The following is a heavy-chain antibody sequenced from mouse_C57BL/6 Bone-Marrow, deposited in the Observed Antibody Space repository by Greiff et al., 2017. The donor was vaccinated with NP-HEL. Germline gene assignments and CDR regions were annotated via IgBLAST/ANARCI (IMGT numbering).Heavy chain of an antibody. CDR3: ARGTLTTVVAFDY. CDR1: GYTFTSYW. V-gene: IGHV1-7*01. J-gene: IGHJ2*01. D-gene: IGHD1-1*01. CDR2: INPSSGYT. Sequence: VQLQQSGAELAKPGASVKLSCKASGYTFTSYWMHWVKQRPGQGLEWIGYINPSSGYTKYNQKFKDKATLTADKSSSTAYMQLSSLTYEDSAVYYCARGTLTTVVAFDYWGQGTTLTVSS.